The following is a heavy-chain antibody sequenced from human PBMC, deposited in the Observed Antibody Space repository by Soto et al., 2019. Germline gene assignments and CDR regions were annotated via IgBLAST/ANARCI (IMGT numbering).Heavy chain of an antibody. Sequence: SVKVSCKASGGTFSSYAISWVRQAPGQGLEWMGGIIPIFGTANYAQKFQGRVTITADKSTSTAYMELSSLRSEDTAVYYCGGVIGYYYGTDVWGQGTTVTSP. D-gene: IGHD3-22*01. CDR2: IIPIFGTA. V-gene: IGHV1-69*06. J-gene: IGHJ6*02. CDR1: GGTFSSYA. CDR3: GGVIGYYYGTDV.